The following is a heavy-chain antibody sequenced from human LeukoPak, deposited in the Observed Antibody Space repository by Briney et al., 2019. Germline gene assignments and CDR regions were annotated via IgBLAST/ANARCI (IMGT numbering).Heavy chain of an antibody. CDR2: ISGSGGSI. Sequence: GGSLRLSCAASGFTFSGYAMSWVRQAPGKGLEWVSVISGSGGSIYYADSVKGRFTISRDNSKNTLYLQMNSLRVEDTAVYYCTKALTTGTTGPGDYWGQGTLVTVSS. CDR3: TKALTTGTTGPGDY. V-gene: IGHV3-23*01. D-gene: IGHD1-1*01. CDR1: GFTFSGYA. J-gene: IGHJ4*02.